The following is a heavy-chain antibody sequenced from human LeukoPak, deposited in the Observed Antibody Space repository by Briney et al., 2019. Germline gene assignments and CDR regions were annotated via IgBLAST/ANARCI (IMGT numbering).Heavy chain of an antibody. Sequence: EASVKVSCKASGYTFTGYYMHWVRQAPGQGLEWMGWINPNSGGTNYAQKFQGRVTMTRGTSISTAYMELSRLRSDDTAVYYCARIGERSYYYYYMDVWGKGTTVTISS. J-gene: IGHJ6*03. CDR1: GYTFTGYY. CDR3: ARIGERSYYYYYMDV. CDR2: INPNSGGT. V-gene: IGHV1-2*02. D-gene: IGHD3-10*01.